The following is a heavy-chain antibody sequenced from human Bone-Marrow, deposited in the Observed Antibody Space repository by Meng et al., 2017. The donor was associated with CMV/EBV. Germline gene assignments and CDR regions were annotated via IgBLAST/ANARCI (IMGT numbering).Heavy chain of an antibody. J-gene: IGHJ4*02. CDR2: LHVAGDT. CDR3: ARVGFEGGLWRRVY. D-gene: IGHD3-16*01. CDR1: GFSVNLEY. V-gene: IGHV3-66*02. Sequence: GESLKISCAASGFSVNLEYMGWVRQAPGKGLEWVSLLHVAGDTYYADSVKGRFTISRDNSKNMLYLQMDSLRVDDTAVYYCARVGFEGGLWRRVYWGQGTLVTVSS.